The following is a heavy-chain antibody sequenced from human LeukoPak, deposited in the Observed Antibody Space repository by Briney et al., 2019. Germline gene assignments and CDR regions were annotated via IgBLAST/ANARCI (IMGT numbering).Heavy chain of an antibody. D-gene: IGHD3-9*01. J-gene: IGHJ6*03. V-gene: IGHV1-2*02. CDR1: GYTFTGYY. CDR2: INPNSGGT. Sequence: ASVKVSCKASGYTFTGYYMHWVRQAPGQGLEWMGWINPNSGGTNYAQKFQGRVTMTRDTSISTAYMELSRLRSDDTAVYYCARGYKKPTYYDILTGYYTYYYYYMDVWGKGTTVTVSS. CDR3: ARGYKKPTYYDILTGYYTYYYYYMDV.